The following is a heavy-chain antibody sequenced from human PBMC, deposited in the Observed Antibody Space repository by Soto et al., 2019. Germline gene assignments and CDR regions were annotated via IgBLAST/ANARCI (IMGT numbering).Heavy chain of an antibody. CDR2: IIPNFGTA. CDR1: GGTFSSYA. V-gene: IGHV1-69*12. Sequence: QVQLVQSGAEVKKPGSSVKVSCKASGGTFSSYAISWVRQAPGQGLEWMGGIIPNFGTANYAQKFQGRVTITADESTRTADMEVRSVGSEHRPVCCCAGGREGGGRNWFAPWGQGTLVSVSS. CDR3: AGGREGGGRNWFAP. D-gene: IGHD1-26*01. J-gene: IGHJ5*02.